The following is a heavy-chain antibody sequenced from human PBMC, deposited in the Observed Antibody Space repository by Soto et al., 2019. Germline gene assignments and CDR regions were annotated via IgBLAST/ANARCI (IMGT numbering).Heavy chain of an antibody. CDR3: ARDFYGGYSYGPGDY. D-gene: IGHD5-18*01. J-gene: IGHJ4*02. CDR2: IHGDGGKI. CDR1: GFTFSAYW. V-gene: IGHV3-7*01. Sequence: GESLRLSCAASGFTFSAYWMSWVRQAPGKGLEWVANIHGDGGKIYYVDSVKGRLTMSRDNAKRSLYLQMNSLRAEDTGVYYCARDFYGGYSYGPGDYWGQGALVTVSS.